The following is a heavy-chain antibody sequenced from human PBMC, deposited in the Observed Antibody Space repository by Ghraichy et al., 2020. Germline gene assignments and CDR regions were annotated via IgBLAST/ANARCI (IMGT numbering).Heavy chain of an antibody. CDR1: GFSFASYA. V-gene: IGHV3-23*01. J-gene: IGHJ4*02. CDR3: AKALSGVPHYFDF. D-gene: IGHD3-3*01. Sequence: GESLRLSCAASGFSFASYAMTWVRQAPGKGLEWVSAISASGGNTYYADSVKGRFTIARDNSKNTLSLQMKSLRAEDTAVFYCAKALSGVPHYFDFWGQGTLVTVSS. CDR2: ISASGGNT.